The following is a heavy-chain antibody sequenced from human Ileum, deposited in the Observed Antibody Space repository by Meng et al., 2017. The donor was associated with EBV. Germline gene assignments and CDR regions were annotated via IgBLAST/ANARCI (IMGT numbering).Heavy chain of an antibody. CDR3: GRDQGRELINH. V-gene: IGHV4-4*02. CDR1: GVSIRRDIM. J-gene: IGHJ4*02. Sequence: QLQVATPSLVEPSGTLSLTCTVSGVSIRRDIMWSWVRQPPGKGLGLIWKVNHHCNTNYNPSLKIRVDISVDKSKNQFYLSLFSVTAADTAVYYCGRDQGRELINHWGQGTLVTVSS. D-gene: IGHD1-7*01. CDR2: VNHHCNT.